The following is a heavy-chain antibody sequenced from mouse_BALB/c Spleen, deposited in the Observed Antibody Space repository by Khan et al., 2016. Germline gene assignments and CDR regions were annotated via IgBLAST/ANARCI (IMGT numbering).Heavy chain of an antibody. J-gene: IGHJ4*01. CDR1: GFSLPGYG. CDR3: ARDGGGYYAMDY. Sequence: QVQLKESGPGLVAPSQSLSLTCSVSGFSLPGYGVNWVRQPPGKGLEWLGMIWGAGSTDYYSALKSRLTISKANSKCKVFFIMISLQTYDTARYYCARDGGGYYAMDYWGHGTTVTVSS. CDR2: IWGAGST. D-gene: IGHD1-1*02. V-gene: IGHV2-6-7*01.